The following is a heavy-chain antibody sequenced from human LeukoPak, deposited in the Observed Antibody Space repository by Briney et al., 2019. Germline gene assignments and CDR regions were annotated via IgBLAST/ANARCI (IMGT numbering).Heavy chain of an antibody. J-gene: IGHJ6*02. CDR2: INPNSGGT. CDR1: GYTFTGYY. Sequence: GASVKVSCKASGYTFTGYYMHWVRQAPGQGLEWMGRINPNSGGTSYAQKFQGRVTMTRDTSISTAYMELSRLRSDDTAVYYCAREEGYCSGGSCYSYYYGMDVWGQGTTVTVSS. CDR3: AREEGYCSGGSCYSYYYGMDV. D-gene: IGHD2-15*01. V-gene: IGHV1-2*06.